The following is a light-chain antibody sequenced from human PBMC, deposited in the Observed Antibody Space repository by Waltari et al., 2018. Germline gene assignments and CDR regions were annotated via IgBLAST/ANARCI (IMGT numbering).Light chain of an antibody. Sequence: QSALTQPASVSGSPGQSITISCTGTSTDVGSYNLVSWYQQHPGKAPQVIIYEVPKRPSGVSSPFSGSRSGNTASLTISGLQPEDEGDFYCCSYTGPRTFVFGSGTKVTVL. CDR2: EVP. CDR3: CSYTGPRTFV. V-gene: IGLV2-23*02. CDR1: STDVGSYNL. J-gene: IGLJ1*01.